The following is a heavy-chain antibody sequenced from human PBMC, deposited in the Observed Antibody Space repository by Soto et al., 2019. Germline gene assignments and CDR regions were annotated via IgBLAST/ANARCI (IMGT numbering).Heavy chain of an antibody. CDR2: ICYSGST. Sequence: PSETLSLTCTVSGGSISRYYWGWVRQPPGKGLEWVGDICYSGSTNYNPSLKSRVTISVDTSKNQFSLKMSSVTAADTALYYCARVERGTATTVVDAFDIWGPGTMVTVSS. CDR3: ARVERGTATTVVDAFDI. J-gene: IGHJ3*02. CDR1: GGSISRYY. D-gene: IGHD1-1*01. V-gene: IGHV4-59*12.